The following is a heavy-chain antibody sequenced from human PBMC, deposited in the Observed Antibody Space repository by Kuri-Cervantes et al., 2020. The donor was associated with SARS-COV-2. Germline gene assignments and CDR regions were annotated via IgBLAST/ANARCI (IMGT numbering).Heavy chain of an antibody. Sequence: GESLKISCAASGFTFSSYSMNWVRQAPGKGLEWVSSIISSSSYIYYADSVKGRFTISRDNAKNSLYLQMNSLRAEDTAVYYCARTDPQLPHLIYWGQGTLVTVSS. CDR3: ARTDPQLPHLIY. D-gene: IGHD1-14*01. V-gene: IGHV3-21*01. J-gene: IGHJ4*02. CDR2: IISSSSYI. CDR1: GFTFSSYS.